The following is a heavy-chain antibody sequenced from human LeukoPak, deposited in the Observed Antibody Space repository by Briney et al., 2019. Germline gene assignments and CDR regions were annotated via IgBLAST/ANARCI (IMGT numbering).Heavy chain of an antibody. CDR1: GASMNSYY. Sequence: SETLSLTCTVSGASMNSYYWGWIRQPPGKGLECIGYIYYSGNTNYNPSLKSRVTISVDTSKNQFSLKLSSVSAADTAVYYCARGAHYFDYWGQGALVTVSS. J-gene: IGHJ4*02. CDR2: IYYSGNT. CDR3: ARGAHYFDY. V-gene: IGHV4-59*01.